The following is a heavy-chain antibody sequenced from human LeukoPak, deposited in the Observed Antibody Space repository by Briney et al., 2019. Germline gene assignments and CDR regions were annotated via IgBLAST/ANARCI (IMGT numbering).Heavy chain of an antibody. J-gene: IGHJ4*02. Sequence: GGSLRLSCAASGFTFSSYWMHWVRQAPGKGLVWVSRINSDGSSTSYADSVKGRFTVSRDNAKNTLYLQMNSLRAEDTAVYYCHRDYYGSGSDRDYWGQGTLVTVSS. CDR2: INSDGSST. V-gene: IGHV3-74*01. D-gene: IGHD3-10*01. CDR3: HRDYYGSGSDRDY. CDR1: GFTFSSYW.